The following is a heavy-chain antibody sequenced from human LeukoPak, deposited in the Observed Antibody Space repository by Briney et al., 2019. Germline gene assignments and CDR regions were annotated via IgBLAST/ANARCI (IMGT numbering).Heavy chain of an antibody. CDR1: GGTFSTYA. CDR2: IIPVFDTA. Sequence: GASVKVSCKASGGTFSTYAISWVRQAPGQGLEWMGGIIPVFDTANYAQKFLGRVTMTRDTSTTIVYMELSSLRSEDTAVYYCARGQYYYDTSGYHDAFDIWGHGTMVTVSS. D-gene: IGHD3-22*01. CDR3: ARGQYYYDTSGYHDAFDI. V-gene: IGHV1-69*05. J-gene: IGHJ3*02.